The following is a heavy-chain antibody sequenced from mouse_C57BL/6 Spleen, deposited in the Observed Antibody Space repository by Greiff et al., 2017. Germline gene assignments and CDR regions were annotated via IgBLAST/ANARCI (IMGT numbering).Heavy chain of an antibody. CDR2: IYPGSGST. CDR1: GYPFTSYW. J-gene: IGHJ2*01. V-gene: IGHV1-55*01. D-gene: IGHD1-1*01. CDR3: AAWDINDYDSSYEDDYFDD. Sequence: VQLQQPGAELVKPGASVKMSCKASGYPFTSYWITWVKQRPGQGLEWIGDIYPGSGSTNYNEKVKSKATLTVDTSSSTAYMQLRSLTSEDSADYCGAAWDINDYDSSYEDDYFDDWGQGTTLTVSS.